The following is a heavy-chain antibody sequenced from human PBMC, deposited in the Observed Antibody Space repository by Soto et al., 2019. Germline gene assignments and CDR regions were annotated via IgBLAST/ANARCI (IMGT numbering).Heavy chain of an antibody. CDR3: AKEVSLGSTVDLGY. V-gene: IGHV3-23*01. D-gene: IGHD7-27*01. CDR2: ISGSGGST. Sequence: RGSLGLSCAAYGFTFSIFAMSWVRQSPGKGLEWVSTISGSGGSTYYADAVKGRFTISRDNSMGTLYLQMKSLRVEDTAIYYCAKEVSLGSTVDLGYWGQGALLSVST. CDR1: GFTFSIFA. J-gene: IGHJ4*02.